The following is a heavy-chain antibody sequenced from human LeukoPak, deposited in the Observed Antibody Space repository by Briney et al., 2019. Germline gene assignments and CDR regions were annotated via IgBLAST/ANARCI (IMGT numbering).Heavy chain of an antibody. CDR2: ISSSGSTI. V-gene: IGHV3-11*04. Sequence: PGGSLRLSCAASGFTFSDYYMSWIRQAPGKGLEWVSYISSSGSTIYYADSVKGRFTISRDNAKNSLYLQMNSLRAEDTAVYYCARDGAGSGSYYKVGPYYYYMDVWGKGTTVTVSS. J-gene: IGHJ6*03. CDR1: GFTFSDYY. CDR3: ARDGAGSGSYYKVGPYYYYMDV. D-gene: IGHD3-10*01.